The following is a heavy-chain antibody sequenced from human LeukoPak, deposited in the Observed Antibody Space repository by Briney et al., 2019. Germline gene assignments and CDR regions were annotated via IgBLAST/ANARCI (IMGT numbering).Heavy chain of an antibody. CDR3: ARDLLWRPGVYDC. CDR1: QCTFSSYS. D-gene: IGHD2-15*01. V-gene: IGHV3-21*06. CDR2: ISSSSRYI. J-gene: IGHJ4*02. Sequence: GGSLRLSCAAAQCTFSSYSMNWVRQAPGKGLEWVASISSSSRYIWYADSVKGRFTISRDNAKNSLYLQMNSLRAEDTALYYCARDLLWRPGVYDCWGQGTLVTVSS.